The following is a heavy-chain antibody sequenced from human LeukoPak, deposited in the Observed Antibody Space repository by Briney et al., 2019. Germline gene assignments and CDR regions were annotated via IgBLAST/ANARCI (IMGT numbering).Heavy chain of an antibody. V-gene: IGHV3-23*01. CDR1: GFTFSSYA. CDR3: AKVGYGSGSSGFDY. J-gene: IGHJ4*02. Sequence: PGASLRLSCAASGFTFSSYAMSWVRQAPGKGLEWVSAICGSGGSTYYADSVKGRVTISRDNSKSTRYLQMTSLRAEDTAVYYCAKVGYGSGSSGFDYWGQGTLVTVSS. D-gene: IGHD3-10*01. CDR2: ICGSGGST.